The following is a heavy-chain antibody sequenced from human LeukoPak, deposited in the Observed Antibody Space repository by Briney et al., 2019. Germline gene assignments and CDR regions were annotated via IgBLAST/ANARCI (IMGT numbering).Heavy chain of an antibody. Sequence: PSETLSLTCTVSGGSFSGYYWTWIRQPPGRGLEWIGYIYYSGSTNYNPSLRSRVTISVDTSKNQFSLKLSSVTAADTAVYYCAAQGYDGFYNGMDVWGQGTTVTVSS. CDR2: IYYSGST. J-gene: IGHJ6*02. CDR1: GGSFSGYY. D-gene: IGHD3-22*01. CDR3: AAQGYDGFYNGMDV. V-gene: IGHV4-59*01.